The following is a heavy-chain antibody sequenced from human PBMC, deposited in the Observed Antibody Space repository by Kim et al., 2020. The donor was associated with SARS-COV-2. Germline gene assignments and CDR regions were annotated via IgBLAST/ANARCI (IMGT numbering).Heavy chain of an antibody. CDR3: ANDLSAISTTIEGDP. CDR2: IWSDGSDK. D-gene: IGHD1-26*01. J-gene: IGHJ5*02. CDR1: GFTFSSYG. Sequence: GGSLRLSCAASGFTFSSYGMHWVRQAPGKGLEWVAVIWSDGSDKYYADSVKGRFTISRDNSKNTLYLQMNSLRAEDTAVYYCANDLSAISTTIEGDPWGQGTLVTVSS. V-gene: IGHV3-33*06.